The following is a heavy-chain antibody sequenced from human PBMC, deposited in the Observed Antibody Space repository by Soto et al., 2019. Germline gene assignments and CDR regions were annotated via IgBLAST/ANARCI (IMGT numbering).Heavy chain of an antibody. CDR2: INHSGST. J-gene: IGHJ6*02. Sequence: NPSETLSLTCAVYGGSCSGDYWRWIRQPPGKGLEWIGEINHSGSTNYNPSLKSRVTISVDTSKNEFSLKLSSVTAADTAVYYCARTPGFWRYSYGMDVWGQGTTVTV. CDR1: GGSCSGDY. V-gene: IGHV4-34*01. CDR3: ARTPGFWRYSYGMDV. D-gene: IGHD3-3*01.